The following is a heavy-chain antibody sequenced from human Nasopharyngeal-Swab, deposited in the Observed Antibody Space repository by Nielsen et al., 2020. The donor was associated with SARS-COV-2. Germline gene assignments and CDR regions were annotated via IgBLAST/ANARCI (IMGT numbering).Heavy chain of an antibody. J-gene: IGHJ4*02. CDR2: IDNDGSST. V-gene: IGHV3-74*01. D-gene: IGHD4/OR15-4a*01. Sequence: GGSLRLSCEASGLTLRTYYMHWVRQAPGKGPVWVSHIDNDGSSTTYADSVKGRFTISRDNAKNALYLQMNSLRADDTAVYLCVKDWRYGGGYWGQGTLVTVSS. CDR3: VKDWRYGGGY. CDR1: GLTLRTYY.